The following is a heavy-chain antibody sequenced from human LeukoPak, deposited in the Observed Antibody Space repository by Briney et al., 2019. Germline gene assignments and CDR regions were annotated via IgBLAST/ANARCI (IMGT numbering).Heavy chain of an antibody. V-gene: IGHV3-15*01. CDR1: GFTFSNAW. Sequence: GGSLRLSCAASGFTFSNAWMSWVRQAPGKGLEWVGRIKSKTDGGTTDYAAPVKGRFTISRDDSKNTLYLQMNSLKTEDTAVYYCTARYCRSTSCYGEYFQRWGQGTLVTVST. CDR2: IKSKTDGGTT. J-gene: IGHJ1*01. CDR3: TARYCRSTSCYGEYFQR. D-gene: IGHD2-2*01.